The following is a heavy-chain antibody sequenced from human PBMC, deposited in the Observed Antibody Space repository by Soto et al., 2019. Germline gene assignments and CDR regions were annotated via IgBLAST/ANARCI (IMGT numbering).Heavy chain of an antibody. CDR2: ISPKSGVT. CDR3: TSLYYGH. V-gene: IGHV1-2*02. J-gene: IGHJ4*02. Sequence: ASVKVSCKASGYSFINYYTHWVRRAPGQGFEWMGRISPKSGVTDYAQKFQGRVSLTWDTSLNTAYMELSSLMSEDTAVYYCTSLYYGHWGQGTLVTVSS. D-gene: IGHD3-3*01. CDR1: GYSFINYY.